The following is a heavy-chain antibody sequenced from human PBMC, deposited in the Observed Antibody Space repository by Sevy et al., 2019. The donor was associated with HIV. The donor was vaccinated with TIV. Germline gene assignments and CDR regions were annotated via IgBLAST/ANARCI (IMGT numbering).Heavy chain of an antibody. V-gene: IGHV3-30*18. CDR2: ISYVGSNK. J-gene: IGHJ4*02. CDR3: AKVSDSSGYYY. D-gene: IGHD3-22*01. CDR1: GFTFRSYS. Sequence: GGSLRLSCAPSGFTFRSYSMHCVRQAPDKGLEWVAVISYVGSNKYYADSVKGRFTISRDNSKNTLCLEMNSLRAEATAVYYCAKVSDSSGYYYWGQGTLVTVSS.